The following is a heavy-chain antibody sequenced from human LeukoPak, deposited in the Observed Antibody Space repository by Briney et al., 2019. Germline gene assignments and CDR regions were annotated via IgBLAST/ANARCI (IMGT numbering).Heavy chain of an antibody. CDR1: GFTVSSNY. D-gene: IGHD3-9*01. CDR2: IYSGGST. V-gene: IGHV3-66*01. CDR3: ASARGSISGYFDY. J-gene: IGHJ4*02. Sequence: GGSLRLSCAASGFTVSSNYMSWVRQAPGKGLEWVSVIYSGGSTYYADSVKGRFTISRDNSKNTLYLQMNSLRAEDTAVYYCASARGSISGYFDYWGQGTLVTVPS.